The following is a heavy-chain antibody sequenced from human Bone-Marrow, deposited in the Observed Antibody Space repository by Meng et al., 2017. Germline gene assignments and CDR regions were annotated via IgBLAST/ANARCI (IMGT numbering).Heavy chain of an antibody. CDR1: GFTFSSYA. V-gene: IGHV3-30*07. CDR3: ARDTLTIAGETPFDY. Sequence: GGSLRLSCAASGFTFSSYAMHWVRQAPGKGLEWVAVISYDGSNKYYADSVKGRFTISRDNSKNTLYLQMNSLRAEDTAVYYCARDTLTIAGETPFDYWGQGTLVTVSS. J-gene: IGHJ4*02. D-gene: IGHD6-13*01. CDR2: ISYDGSNK.